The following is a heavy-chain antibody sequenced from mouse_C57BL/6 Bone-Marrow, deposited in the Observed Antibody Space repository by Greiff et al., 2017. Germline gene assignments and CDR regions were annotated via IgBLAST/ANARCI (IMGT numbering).Heavy chain of an antibody. D-gene: IGHD1-1*01. Sequence: EVQVVESGGGLVKPGGSLKLSCAASGFTFSDYGMHWVRQAPEKWLEWVAYISSGSSTIYYADTVKGRVTITRDNAKNTLFLQMTSLRSEDTAMYYCARSTYYGSPHFDYWGRGTTLTVSS. V-gene: IGHV5-17*01. CDR2: ISSGSSTI. CDR1: GFTFSDYG. CDR3: ARSTYYGSPHFDY. J-gene: IGHJ2*01.